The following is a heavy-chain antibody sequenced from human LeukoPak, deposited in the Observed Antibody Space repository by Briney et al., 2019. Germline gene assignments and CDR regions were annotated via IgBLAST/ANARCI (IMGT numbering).Heavy chain of an antibody. CDR3: ANIFGGNSHRSDY. CDR2: IKTKTDGGTT. V-gene: IGHV3-15*01. Sequence: GGSLRLSCAASGFTFSSAWMSWVRQAPGQGLEWLGRIKTKTDGGTTDYAAPVKVRFTISRDDSKDTLYLQMNSLKSDDTAVYYCANIFGGNSHRSDYWGQGTLVTVSS. CDR1: GFTFSSAW. J-gene: IGHJ4*02. D-gene: IGHD4-23*01.